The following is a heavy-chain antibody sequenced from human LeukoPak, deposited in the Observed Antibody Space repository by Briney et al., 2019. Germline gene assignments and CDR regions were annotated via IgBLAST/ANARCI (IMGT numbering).Heavy chain of an antibody. V-gene: IGHV1-18*01. CDR3: ARGAFSKYHYYMDV. J-gene: IGHJ6*03. CDR1: GYSFTTFG. CDR2: LSAHIGDT. D-gene: IGHD4-11*01. Sequence: ASVKVSCKASGYSFTTFGITWVRQAPGQGLEWMAWLSAHIGDTNYSQKFQGRVTVTSDTSTSTAYMELRSLKSDDTAVYFCARGAFSKYHYYMDVWGKGTTVTVSS.